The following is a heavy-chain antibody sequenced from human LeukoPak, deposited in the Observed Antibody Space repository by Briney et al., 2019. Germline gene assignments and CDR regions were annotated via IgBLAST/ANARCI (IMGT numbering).Heavy chain of an antibody. V-gene: IGHV3-7*03. CDR1: GLTFRNYW. Sequence: GGSLRLSCAASGLTFRNYWMSWVRQAPGKGLEWVANINQDGSEKNYVDSVKGRFTISRDNAKNSLYLQMNSLRAEDTALYYCAKDISGYSGHRIPHGMDVWGQGTTVTVSS. CDR2: INQDGSEK. J-gene: IGHJ6*02. D-gene: IGHD5-12*01. CDR3: AKDISGYSGHRIPHGMDV.